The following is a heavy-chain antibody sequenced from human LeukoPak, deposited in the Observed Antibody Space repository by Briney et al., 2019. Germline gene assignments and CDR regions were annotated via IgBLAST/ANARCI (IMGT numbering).Heavy chain of an antibody. V-gene: IGHV4-39*07. J-gene: IGHJ4*02. D-gene: IGHD1-26*01. CDR1: GGSISSGDYY. CDR2: IYHSGST. CDR3: ARDGSVGATRGGGFDY. Sequence: PSETLSLTCTVSGGSISSGDYYWSWIRQPPGKGLEWIGEIYHSGSTNYNPSLKSRVTISVDKSKNQFSLKLSSVTAADTAVYYCARDGSVGATRGGGFDYWGQGTLVTVSS.